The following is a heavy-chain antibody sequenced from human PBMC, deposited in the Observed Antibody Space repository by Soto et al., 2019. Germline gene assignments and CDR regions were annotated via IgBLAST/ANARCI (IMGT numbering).Heavy chain of an antibody. D-gene: IGHD5-12*01. CDR3: ARHNIVATILDY. J-gene: IGHJ4*02. CDR2: IYYSGST. V-gene: IGHV4-59*01. Sequence: SETLSLTCTVSGGSISSYYWSWIRQPPGKGLEWIGYIYYSGSTNYNPSLMSRVTISVDTSKNQFSLKLSSVTAADTAVYYCARHNIVATILDYWGQGTLVTVSS. CDR1: GGSISSYY.